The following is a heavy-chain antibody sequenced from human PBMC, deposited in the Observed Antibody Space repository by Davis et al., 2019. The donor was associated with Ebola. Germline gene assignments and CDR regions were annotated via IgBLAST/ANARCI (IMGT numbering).Heavy chain of an antibody. CDR2: ISNSGMIT. CDR3: AKDVLDYSSSSLWFDP. CDR1: GFTLSSYS. Sequence: PGGSLRLSCAVSGFTLSSYSMNWVRQAPGKGLEWISYISNSGMITSYADSVKGRFTISRDNAKNSLYLQMSSLRGEDTAVYYCAKDVLDYSSSSLWFDPWGQGTLVTVSS. D-gene: IGHD6-6*01. J-gene: IGHJ5*02. V-gene: IGHV3-48*01.